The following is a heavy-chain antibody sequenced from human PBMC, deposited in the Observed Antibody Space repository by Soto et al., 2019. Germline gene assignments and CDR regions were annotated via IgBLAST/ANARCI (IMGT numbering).Heavy chain of an antibody. CDR3: ARDSWWEFRPNYYCFGMDV. CDR1: GYTFTSYA. D-gene: IGHD2-15*01. Sequence: QVQLVQSGAEVKKPGASVKVSCKASGYTFTSYAMHWVRQAPGQRLEWMGWINAGNGNTKYSQKFQGRVTITRDTSASTAYMELSSLRSEDTAVYYCARDSWWEFRPNYYCFGMDVWGQGTTVTVSS. V-gene: IGHV1-3*01. J-gene: IGHJ6*02. CDR2: INAGNGNT.